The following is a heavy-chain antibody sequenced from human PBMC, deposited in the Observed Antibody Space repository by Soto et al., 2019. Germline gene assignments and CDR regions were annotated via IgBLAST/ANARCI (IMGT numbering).Heavy chain of an antibody. J-gene: IGHJ4*02. V-gene: IGHV3-23*01. D-gene: IGHD3-3*01. CDR3: AKESGQTYDFWSGYPTPYDY. CDR1: GFTFSSYA. CDR2: ISGSGGST. Sequence: VQLLESGGGLVQPGGSLRLSCAASGFTFSSYAMSWVRQAPGKGLEWVSAISGSGGSTYYADSVKGRFTISRDNSKNTLYLQMNSLRAEDTAVYYCAKESGQTYDFWSGYPTPYDYWGQGTLVTVSS.